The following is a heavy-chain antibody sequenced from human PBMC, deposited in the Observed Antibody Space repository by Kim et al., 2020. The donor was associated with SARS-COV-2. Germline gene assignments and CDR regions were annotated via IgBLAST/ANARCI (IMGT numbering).Heavy chain of an antibody. V-gene: IGHV4-39*01. CDR3: ARRVATDNYYNYYGMDV. Sequence: SETLPLTSTVSGGSISSNSYYWGWIRQPPGKGLEWIGSIYYSGSTYYNPSLKSRVTISVDTSKNQFSLKVSSVTAADTAVYYCARRVATDNYYNYYGMDVWGQGTTVTVSS. CDR1: GGSISSNSYY. J-gene: IGHJ6*02. CDR2: IYYSGST. D-gene: IGHD5-12*01.